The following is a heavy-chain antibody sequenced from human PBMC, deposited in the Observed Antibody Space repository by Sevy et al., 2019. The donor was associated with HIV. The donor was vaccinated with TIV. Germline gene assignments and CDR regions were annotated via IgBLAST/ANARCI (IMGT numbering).Heavy chain of an antibody. CDR1: GYSFTGYY. J-gene: IGHJ3*02. D-gene: IGHD2-21*02. V-gene: IGHV1-2*02. Sequence: ASVKVSCKASGYSFTGYYMNWVRQAPGQGLEWMGWINPNTSDTTYSEKFEGRVTMTRDSSFSTAYLELRVLRSDDTAVYYCARDFLAVTSIPSDAFDIWGQGTLVTVSS. CDR3: ARDFLAVTSIPSDAFDI. CDR2: INPNTSDT.